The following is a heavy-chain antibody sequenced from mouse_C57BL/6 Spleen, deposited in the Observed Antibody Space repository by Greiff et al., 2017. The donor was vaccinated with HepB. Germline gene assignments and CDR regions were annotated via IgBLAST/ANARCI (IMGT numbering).Heavy chain of an antibody. J-gene: IGHJ4*01. CDR1: GFTFSDYG. V-gene: IGHV5-17*01. D-gene: IGHD1-1*01. CDR2: ISSGSSTI. CDR3: ARSRIYGYAMDY. Sequence: EVQLVESGGGLVKPGGSLKLSCAASGFTFSDYGMHWVRQAPEKGLEWVAYISSGSSTIYYADTVKGRFTISRDNAKNTLFLQMTSLRSEDTAMYYCARSRIYGYAMDYWGQGTSVTVSS.